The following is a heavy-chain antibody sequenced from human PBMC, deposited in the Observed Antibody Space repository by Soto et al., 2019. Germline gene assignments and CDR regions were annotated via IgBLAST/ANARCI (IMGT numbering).Heavy chain of an antibody. J-gene: IGHJ4*02. Sequence: SETLSLTCTVSGGSISSYYWSWIRQPPGKGLEWIGYIYYSGSTNYNPSLKSRVTISVDTSKNQFSLKLSSVSAADTVVYYCAGRYGYIFAYWGQRTLVIVSA. D-gene: IGHD6-13*01. CDR1: GGSISSYY. CDR3: AGRYGYIFAY. CDR2: IYYSGST. V-gene: IGHV4-59*08.